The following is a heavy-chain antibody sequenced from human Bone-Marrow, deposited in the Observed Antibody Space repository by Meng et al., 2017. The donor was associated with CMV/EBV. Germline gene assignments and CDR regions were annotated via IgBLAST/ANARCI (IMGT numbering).Heavy chain of an antibody. CDR2: IYYSGST. D-gene: IGHD2-2*01. CDR3: AIYCSSTSCWGYYFDY. Sequence: GSLRLSCTVSGGSISSSSYYWGWIRQPPGKGLEWIGSIYYSGSTYYNPSLKSRVTISVDTSKNQFSLKLSSVTAADTAVYYCAIYCSSTSCWGYYFDYWGQGTLVTVS. CDR1: GGSISSSSYY. V-gene: IGHV4-39*07. J-gene: IGHJ4*02.